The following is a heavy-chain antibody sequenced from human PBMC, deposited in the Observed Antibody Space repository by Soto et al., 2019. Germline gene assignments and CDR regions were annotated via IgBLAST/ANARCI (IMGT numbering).Heavy chain of an antibody. V-gene: IGHV3-30-3*01. CDR3: ARPYCSGGSCYFYFQH. CDR2: ISYDGSNK. CDR1: GFTFSSYA. D-gene: IGHD2-15*01. J-gene: IGHJ1*01. Sequence: GGSLRLSCAASGFTFSSYAMHWVRQAPGKGLEWVAVISYDGSNKYYADSVKGRFTISRDNSKNTLYLQMNSLRAEDTAVYYCARPYCSGGSCYFYFQHWGQGTLVTVSS.